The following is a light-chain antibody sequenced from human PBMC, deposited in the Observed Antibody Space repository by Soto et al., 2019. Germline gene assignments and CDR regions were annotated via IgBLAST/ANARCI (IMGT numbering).Light chain of an antibody. V-gene: IGKV1-5*03. CDR1: ASISSW. J-gene: IGKJ1*01. CDR2: KSS. CDR3: QQYGA. Sequence: DIQMTQSPSTLSAFVGDRVTITCRASASISSWLAWYQQQPGKAPKLLIYKSSILENGVPSRFSGGGSGTEFTLTISSLQPDDFATYYCQQYGAFGQGTKVDIK.